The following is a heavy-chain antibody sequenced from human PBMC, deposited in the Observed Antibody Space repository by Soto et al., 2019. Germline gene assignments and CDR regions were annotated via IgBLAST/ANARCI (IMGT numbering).Heavy chain of an antibody. Sequence: QVQVQQWGAGLLNFSETLSLTCAVNGGSFSGWHWNWIRQPPGKGLEWIGEASHTGGTNYNPSLESRVTISVDRSRNQLSLKLTSVSAADTAVYYCARSRNLDVWGPGTTVIVSS. CDR2: ASHTGGT. D-gene: IGHD1-1*01. CDR1: GGSFSGWH. J-gene: IGHJ6*02. CDR3: ARSRNLDV. V-gene: IGHV4-34*01.